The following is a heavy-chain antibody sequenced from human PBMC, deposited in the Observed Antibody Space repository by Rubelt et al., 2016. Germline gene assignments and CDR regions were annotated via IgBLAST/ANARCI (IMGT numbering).Heavy chain of an antibody. J-gene: IGHJ4*02. D-gene: IGHD3-3*01. CDR1: GGSITSGNYY. V-gene: IGHV4-31*03. CDR3: ARTAANWSGHYYFNF. CDR2: VFHSGGT. Sequence: QVQLQESGPGLVKPSQTLSLTCTVSGGSITSGNYYWNWIRRHPGKGLEWIGYVFHSGGTYYTPSLQSRVHISIETSKNQFSLHLGAVTAADTAVYYCARTAANWSGHYYFNFWGQGTLVTVSS.